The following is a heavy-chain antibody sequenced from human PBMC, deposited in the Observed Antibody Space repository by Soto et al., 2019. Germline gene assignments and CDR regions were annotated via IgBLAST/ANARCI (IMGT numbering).Heavy chain of an antibody. CDR2: IGGLTDST. D-gene: IGHD3-3*01. CDR1: GFTFSSYA. J-gene: IGHJ6*02. CDR3: AKVNTIFGVESYYYGMDV. V-gene: IGHV3-23*01. Sequence: PGGSLRLSCAASGFTFSSYAMTWVRQAPGMGLEWISTIGGLTDSTYYAESVKGRFTISRDNSRNTLYLQLNSLSAEDTAIYYCAKVNTIFGVESYYYGMDVWGQGTSVTV.